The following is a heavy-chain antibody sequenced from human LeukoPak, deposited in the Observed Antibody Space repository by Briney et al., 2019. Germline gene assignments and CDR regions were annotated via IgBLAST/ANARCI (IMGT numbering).Heavy chain of an antibody. V-gene: IGHV3-30-3*01. CDR3: VRDGTERPRSYSSGWRAFDV. Sequence: GGSLRLSCAASGFTFSIYSMRWVRQAPGKGLEWVAVISYDGNDKYYADSVKGRFTISRDNSKKTMCLQMNSLRVEETAVYYRVRDGTERPRSYSSGWRAFDVWGQGTMVTVSS. D-gene: IGHD3-22*01. CDR2: ISYDGNDK. CDR1: GFTFSIYS. J-gene: IGHJ3*01.